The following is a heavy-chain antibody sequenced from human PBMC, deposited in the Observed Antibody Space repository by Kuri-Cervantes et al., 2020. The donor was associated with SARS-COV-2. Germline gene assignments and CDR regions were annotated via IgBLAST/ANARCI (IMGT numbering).Heavy chain of an antibody. CDR3: ARDKWPIVVVTCYFDY. V-gene: IGHV3-23*01. D-gene: IGHD2-21*02. CDR1: GFTLSSYA. CDR2: ISGSGGST. J-gene: IGHJ4*02. Sequence: GESLKISCAASGFTLSSYAMSWVRQAPGKGLEWVSAISGSGGSTYYADSVKGRFTISRDNAKNSLYLQMNSLRAEDTAVYYCARDKWPIVVVTCYFDYWGQGTLVTVSS.